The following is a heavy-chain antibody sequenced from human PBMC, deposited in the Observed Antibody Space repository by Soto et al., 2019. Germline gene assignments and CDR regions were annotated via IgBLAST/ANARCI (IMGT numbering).Heavy chain of an antibody. CDR1: GFTFSSYG. J-gene: IGHJ4*02. CDR3: ARMLAYCAGDCYGY. CDR2: IWYDGSNK. D-gene: IGHD2-21*02. V-gene: IGHV3-33*01. Sequence: GGSLRLSCAASGFTFSSYGMHWVRQAPGKGLEWVAVIWYDGSNKYYADSVKGRFTISRDNSKNTLYLQMNSLRAEDTAVYYCARMLAYCAGDCYGYWGQGTLVTVSS.